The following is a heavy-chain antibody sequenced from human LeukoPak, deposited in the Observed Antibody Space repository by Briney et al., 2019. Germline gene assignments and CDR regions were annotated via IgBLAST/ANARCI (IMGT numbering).Heavy chain of an antibody. Sequence: SETLSLICTVSGDSISNTYYYWAWVRQPPGKGLEWVGSIYENGNTYYSPSLKSRVAISLDTSKNLFSLEVRSMTAADTAVYYCARMLYGYQADYWGQGTLVTVSS. J-gene: IGHJ4*02. CDR2: IYENGNT. V-gene: IGHV4-39*07. CDR3: ARMLYGYQADY. CDR1: GDSISNTYYY. D-gene: IGHD5-18*01.